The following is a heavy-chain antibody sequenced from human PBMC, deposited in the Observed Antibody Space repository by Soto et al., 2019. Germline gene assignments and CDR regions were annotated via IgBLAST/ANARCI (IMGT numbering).Heavy chain of an antibody. CDR1: GGTFSTYA. Sequence: QVQLVQSGAEVKKPGSSVKVSCKASGGTFSTYAITWVRKAPGQGLGWMGGIIPIFGTANYAQKFQGRVTITADESTSTAYMELSSLRSEDTAVYYCARDVYYDSSGYYGLRYYYGMDVWGQGTTVTVSS. CDR3: ARDVYYDSSGYYGLRYYYGMDV. J-gene: IGHJ6*02. D-gene: IGHD3-22*01. CDR2: IIPIFGTA. V-gene: IGHV1-69*01.